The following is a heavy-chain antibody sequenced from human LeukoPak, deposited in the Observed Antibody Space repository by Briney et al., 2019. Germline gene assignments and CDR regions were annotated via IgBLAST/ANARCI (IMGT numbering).Heavy chain of an antibody. CDR2: INHSGST. V-gene: IGHV4-34*01. CDR3: ARGLVVVPAAIFCWFDP. D-gene: IGHD2-2*02. CDR1: GGSFSGYY. J-gene: IGHJ5*02. Sequence: PSETLSLTCAVYGGSFSGYYWSWIRQPPGKGLEWIGEINHSGSTNYNPSLKSRVTISVDTSKNQFSLKLSSVTAADTAVYYCARGLVVVPAAIFCWFDPWGQGTLVTVSS.